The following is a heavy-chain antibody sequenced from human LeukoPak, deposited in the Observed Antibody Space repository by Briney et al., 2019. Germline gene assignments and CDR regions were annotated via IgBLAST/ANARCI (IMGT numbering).Heavy chain of an antibody. CDR2: INPNSGGT. CDR1: GYTFTGYY. D-gene: IGHD3-22*01. V-gene: IGHV1-2*02. J-gene: IGHJ4*02. CDR3: AREAYYDSNTYYFPFDY. Sequence: ASVKVSCKASGYTFTGYYMHWVRQAPGQGLEWMGWINPNSGGTNSAQKFQGRVTMTRDTSISTAYMELSSLRSDDTAVYYCAREAYYDSNTYYFPFDYWGQGTLVTVSS.